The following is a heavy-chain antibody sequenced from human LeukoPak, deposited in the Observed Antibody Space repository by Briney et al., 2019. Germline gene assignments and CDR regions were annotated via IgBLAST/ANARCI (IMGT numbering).Heavy chain of an antibody. J-gene: IGHJ4*02. CDR1: GFTFSSYS. D-gene: IGHD6-13*01. V-gene: IGHV3-21*01. CDR3: ARDTGSSSCDY. Sequence: GGFLRLSCAASGFTFSSYSMNWVRQAPGKGLEWVSSISSSSSYIYYADSVKGRFTISRDNAKNSLYLQMNSLRAEDTAVYYCARDTGSSSCDYWGQGTLVTVSS. CDR2: ISSSSSYI.